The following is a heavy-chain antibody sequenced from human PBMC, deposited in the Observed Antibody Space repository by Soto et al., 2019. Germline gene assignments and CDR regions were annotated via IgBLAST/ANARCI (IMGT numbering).Heavy chain of an antibody. D-gene: IGHD6-19*01. CDR2: IYHTGSA. CDR1: GGSISSGDYF. J-gene: IGHJ5*02. CDR3: ARDSSGWNWFDP. V-gene: IGHV4-30-4*01. Sequence: SETLSLTCSVFGGSISSGDYFWSWFRQPPGKGLEWIGYIYHTGSAYYNPSLKSRVTMSVDTSKNQFSLKLSSVTAADTAVYYCARDSSGWNWFDPWGQGTLVTVLL.